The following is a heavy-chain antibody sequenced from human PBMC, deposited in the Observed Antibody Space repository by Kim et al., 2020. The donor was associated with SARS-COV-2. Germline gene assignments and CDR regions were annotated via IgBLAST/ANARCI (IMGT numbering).Heavy chain of an antibody. CDR3: TRFNYDSSGYPDY. J-gene: IGHJ4*02. V-gene: IGHV3-49*02. Sequence: YAASVKSRFTISRDDSKSIAYLQMNSLKTEDTAVYYCTRFNYDSSGYPDYWGQGTLVTVSS. D-gene: IGHD3-22*01.